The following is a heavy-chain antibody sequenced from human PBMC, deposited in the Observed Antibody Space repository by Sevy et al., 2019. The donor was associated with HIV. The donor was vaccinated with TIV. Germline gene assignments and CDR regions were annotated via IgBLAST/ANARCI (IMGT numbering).Heavy chain of an antibody. CDR2: ISSSSSYI. J-gene: IGHJ4*02. V-gene: IGHV3-21*01. D-gene: IGHD3-3*01. CDR1: GFTFSSYS. Sequence: GGSLRLSCAASGFTFSSYSMNWVRPAPGKGLEWVSSISSSSSYIYYADSVKGRFTISRDNAKNSLYLQMNSLRAEDTAVYYCARGADDFWSGYQVDYWGQGTLVTVSS. CDR3: ARGADDFWSGYQVDY.